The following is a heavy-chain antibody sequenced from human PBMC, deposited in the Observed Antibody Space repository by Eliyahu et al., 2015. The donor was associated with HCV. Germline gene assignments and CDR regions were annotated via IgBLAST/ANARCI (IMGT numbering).Heavy chain of an antibody. CDR3: TRGSDS. J-gene: IGHJ4*02. Sequence: EVQLVESGGGLVQPGGSLRLSCAASGFTFRNYWMYWVRQAPGMGVVLGSRISYDGGTTGYADSVKGRFTVSRDNAKNTLDLQMNNLRADDTAVYFCTRGSDSWGQGTLVIVSS. V-gene: IGHV3-74*01. CDR2: ISYDGGTT. CDR1: GFTFRNYW.